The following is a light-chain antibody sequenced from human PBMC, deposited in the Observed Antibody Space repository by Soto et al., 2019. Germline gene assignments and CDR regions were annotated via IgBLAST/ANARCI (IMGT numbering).Light chain of an antibody. Sequence: DIVMTQSPATLPVSPGERATLSCRASQSVSSNLAWYQQKPGQAPRLLIYGASTRATGIPARFSGSGSGTEFTLTISSLQSEDFAVYYCQQYNNWPRWTFGQGTKVDIK. CDR2: GAS. V-gene: IGKV3-15*01. CDR1: QSVSSN. CDR3: QQYNNWPRWT. J-gene: IGKJ1*01.